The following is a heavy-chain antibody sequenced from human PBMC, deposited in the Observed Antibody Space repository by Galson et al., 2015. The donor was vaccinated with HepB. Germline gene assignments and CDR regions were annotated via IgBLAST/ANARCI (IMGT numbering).Heavy chain of an antibody. V-gene: IGHV3-9*01. CDR2: ISYNSGII. Sequence: SLRLSCAASGFTFESHAMHWVRQAPGKGLEWVASISYNSGIIGYADSVQGRFTVSRDNAKNSLYLQMHSLRFEDTALYLCARALGTWEDHWGQGTRVTVSS. J-gene: IGHJ4*02. CDR3: ARALGTWEDH. D-gene: IGHD1-14*01. CDR1: GFTFESHA.